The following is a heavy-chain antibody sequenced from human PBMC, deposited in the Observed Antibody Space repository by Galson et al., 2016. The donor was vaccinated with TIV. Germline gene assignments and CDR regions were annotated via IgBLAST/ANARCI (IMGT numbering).Heavy chain of an antibody. CDR3: AREFYDVLTGPINFYYGMDI. D-gene: IGHD3-9*01. Sequence: TLSLPCAVSGGSLSGYFWTWIRQAPGKGLEWIGEISHSGYARHNPSLESRVTLSIDTSKSQFSLQLSSVTAADTAVYYCAREFYDVLTGPINFYYGMDIWGQGTTVTVS. CDR1: GGSLSGYF. J-gene: IGHJ6*02. CDR2: ISHSGYA. V-gene: IGHV4-34*01.